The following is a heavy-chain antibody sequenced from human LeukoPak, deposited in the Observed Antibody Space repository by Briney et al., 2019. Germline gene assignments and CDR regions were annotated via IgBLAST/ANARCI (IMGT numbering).Heavy chain of an antibody. CDR2: IYYSGST. J-gene: IGHJ2*01. V-gene: IGHV4-39*07. CDR3: ARDPSVAAAGNNWFDL. Sequence: SETLSLTCTVSGGSISSGSYYWGWIRQPPGKGLEWIGSIYYSGSTYNNPSIKSRVLKSRVTISVDTSKNQFSLELNSVTAADTAVYYCARDPSVAAAGNNWFDLWGRGTLVTVSS. CDR1: GGSISSGSYY. D-gene: IGHD6-13*01.